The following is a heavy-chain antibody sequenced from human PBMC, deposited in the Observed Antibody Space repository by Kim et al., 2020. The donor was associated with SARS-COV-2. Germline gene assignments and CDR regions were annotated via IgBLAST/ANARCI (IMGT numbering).Heavy chain of an antibody. D-gene: IGHD3-10*01. V-gene: IGHV1-2*02. J-gene: IGHJ3*02. CDR3: ARRSGTYYDAFDI. Sequence: AQKFKVRVTMTRDTSISTAYMELSRLRSDDTAVYYCARRSGTYYDAFDIWGQGTMVTVSS.